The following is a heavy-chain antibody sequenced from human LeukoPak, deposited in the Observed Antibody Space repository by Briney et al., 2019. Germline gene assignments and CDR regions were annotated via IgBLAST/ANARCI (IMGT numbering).Heavy chain of an antibody. D-gene: IGHD3-22*01. CDR1: GFTFSSYG. CDR2: IWYDGSNK. V-gene: IGHV3-33*01. J-gene: IGHJ4*02. Sequence: PGRSLRLSCAASGFTFSSYGMHWVRQAPGKGLEWGAVIWYDGSNKYYADSVKGRFTISRDNSKNTLYRQMNSLRAEDTAVYYCARDRRYYDSSGYYDYWGQGTLVTVSS. CDR3: ARDRRYYDSSGYYDY.